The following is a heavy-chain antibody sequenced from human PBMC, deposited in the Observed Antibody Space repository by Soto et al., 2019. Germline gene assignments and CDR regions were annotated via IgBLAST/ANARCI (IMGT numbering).Heavy chain of an antibody. D-gene: IGHD3-16*01. CDR3: AKDLYDYVFSPYFDY. CDR2: ISGSGGST. CDR1: GFTFSSYA. J-gene: IGHJ4*02. Sequence: EVQLLESGGGLVQPGGSLRLSCAASGFTFSSYAMSWVRQAPGKGLEWVSAISGSGGSTYYADSVKGRFTISRDNSKNTLYLQMNRLRAEDTAVYYCAKDLYDYVFSPYFDYWGQGTLVTVSS. V-gene: IGHV3-23*01.